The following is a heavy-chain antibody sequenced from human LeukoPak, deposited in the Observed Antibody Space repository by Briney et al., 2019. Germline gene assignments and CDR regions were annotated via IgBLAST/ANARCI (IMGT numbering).Heavy chain of an antibody. CDR3: ARDRDGDFDY. J-gene: IGHJ4*02. Sequence: SETLSLTCTVSGGSISSHYWSWIRQPPGKGLEWIGYIYYSGSTNYNPSLKSRVTISVDTSKNQFSLKLSSVTAADTAVYYCARDRDGDFDYWGQETLVTVSS. V-gene: IGHV4-59*11. CDR1: GGSISSHY. CDR2: IYYSGST. D-gene: IGHD5-24*01.